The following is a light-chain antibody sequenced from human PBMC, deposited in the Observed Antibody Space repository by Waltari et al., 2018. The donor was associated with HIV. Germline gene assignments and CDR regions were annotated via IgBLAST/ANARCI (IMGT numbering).Light chain of an antibody. CDR1: SSNIGSNT. CDR2: SNN. J-gene: IGLJ3*02. CDR3: AAWDGSLNGRV. Sequence: QSVLTQPPSASGTPGQRVTISCSGSSSNIGSNTVNWSQQLPGTAPKLLLYSNNHRPSGVPDRFSGSKSGTSASLAISGLQSEDEADYYCAAWDGSLNGRVFGGGTKLTVL. V-gene: IGLV1-44*01.